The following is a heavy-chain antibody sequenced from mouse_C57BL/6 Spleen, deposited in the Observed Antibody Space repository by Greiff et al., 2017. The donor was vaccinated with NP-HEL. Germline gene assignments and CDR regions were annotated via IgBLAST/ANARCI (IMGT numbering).Heavy chain of an antibody. CDR2: ISDGGSYT. V-gene: IGHV5-4*03. Sequence: EVNVVESGGGLVKPGGSLKLSCAASGFTFSSYAMSWVRQTPEKRLEWVATISDGGSYTYYPDNVKGRFTISRDNAKNNLYLQMSHLKSEDTAMYYCARSYDYDRAYFDYWGQGTTLTVSS. J-gene: IGHJ2*01. D-gene: IGHD2-4*01. CDR1: GFTFSSYA. CDR3: ARSYDYDRAYFDY.